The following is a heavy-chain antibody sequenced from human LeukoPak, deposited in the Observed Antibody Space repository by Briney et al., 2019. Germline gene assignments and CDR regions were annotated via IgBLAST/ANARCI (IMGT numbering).Heavy chain of an antibody. V-gene: IGHV4-59*01. CDR3: ARVGYGYGVDY. Sequence: SETLSLTCTVSGGSISSYYWSWIRQPPGKGLEWIGYIYYSGSTNYNPSLKSRVTISVDTSKNQFSLNLSSVTAADTAVYYCARVGYGYGVDYWGQGTLVTVSS. J-gene: IGHJ4*02. CDR2: IYYSGST. CDR1: GGSISSYY. D-gene: IGHD5-18*01.